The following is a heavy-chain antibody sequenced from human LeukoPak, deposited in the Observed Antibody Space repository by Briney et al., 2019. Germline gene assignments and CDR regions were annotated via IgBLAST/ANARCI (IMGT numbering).Heavy chain of an antibody. CDR3: ARWEGGSYYDFDY. D-gene: IGHD1-26*01. CDR1: GYSISSGYY. V-gene: IGHV4-38-2*01. CDR2: IYHSGST. J-gene: IGHJ4*02. Sequence: SETLSLTCGVSGYSISSGYYWGWIRQPPGKGLEWIGSIYHSGSTYYNPSLKSRVTISVDTSKNQFSPKLRSVTAADTAVYYCARWEGGSYYDFDYWGQGTLVTVSS.